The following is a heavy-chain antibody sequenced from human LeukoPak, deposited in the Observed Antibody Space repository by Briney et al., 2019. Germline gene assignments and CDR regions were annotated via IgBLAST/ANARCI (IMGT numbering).Heavy chain of an antibody. J-gene: IGHJ4*02. CDR3: ARGLQQQLDQEYFDY. V-gene: IGHV4-34*09. D-gene: IGHD6-13*01. CDR1: GGSFSGYY. CDR2: IYYSGST. Sequence: SETLSLTCAVYGGSFSGYYWSWIRQPPGKGLEWIGYIYYSGSTYYSLSLKSRVTISVDTSKNQFSLKLSSVTAADTAVYYCARGLQQQLDQEYFDYWGQGTLVTVSS.